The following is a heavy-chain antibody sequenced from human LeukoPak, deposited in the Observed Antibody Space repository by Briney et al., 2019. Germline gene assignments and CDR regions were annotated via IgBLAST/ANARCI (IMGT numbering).Heavy chain of an antibody. J-gene: IGHJ4*02. V-gene: IGHV1-2*02. CDR1: GYTFTGYY. CDR3: ASRCSGGSWYPFYFDY. CDR2: INPNSGGT. Sequence: ASVKVSCKASGYTFTGYYMHWVRQAPGQALEWMGWINPNSGGTNYAQKFQGRVTMTRDTSISTAYMELSRLRSDDTAVYYCASRCSGGSWYPFYFDYWGQGTLVTVSS. D-gene: IGHD2-15*01.